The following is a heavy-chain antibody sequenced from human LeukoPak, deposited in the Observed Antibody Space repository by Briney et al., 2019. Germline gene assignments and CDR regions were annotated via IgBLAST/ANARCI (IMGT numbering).Heavy chain of an antibody. CDR1: GFTFSSYG. Sequence: GGTLRLSCAASGFTFSSYGMSWVRQAPGKGLEWVSAISGSGGSTYYADSVKGRSTISRDNSKNTLYLQMNSLRAEDTAVYYCAKDGGADGYYYYYYMDVWGKGTTVTISS. CDR2: ISGSGGST. D-gene: IGHD2-21*01. J-gene: IGHJ6*03. CDR3: AKDGGADGYYYYYYMDV. V-gene: IGHV3-23*01.